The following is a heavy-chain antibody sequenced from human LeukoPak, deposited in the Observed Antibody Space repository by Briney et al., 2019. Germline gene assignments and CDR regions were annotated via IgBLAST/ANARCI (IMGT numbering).Heavy chain of an antibody. J-gene: IGHJ3*02. CDR1: GYTFTSYG. V-gene: IGHV1-18*01. Sequence: ASVKVSCKASGYTFTSYGISWVRQAPGQGLEWMGWISAYNGNTNYAQKLQGRVTMTTDTSTSTAYMELGSLRSDDTAVYYCAREKYYYDSSGYYPDAFDIWGQGTMVTVSS. D-gene: IGHD3-22*01. CDR3: AREKYYYDSSGYYPDAFDI. CDR2: ISAYNGNT.